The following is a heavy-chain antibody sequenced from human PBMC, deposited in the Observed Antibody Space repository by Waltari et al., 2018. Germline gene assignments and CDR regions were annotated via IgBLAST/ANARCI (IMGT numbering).Heavy chain of an antibody. D-gene: IGHD1-26*01. Sequence: QVQLVQSGAEVKKPGASVKVSCKASGYTFTSYYMHWVRQAPGQGLEWMGIINPSGGSTSYAKKYRGRVTMTRDTSTSTVYMELSSLRSEDTAVYYCARPFRGATTAFDIWGQGTMVTVSS. CDR2: INPSGGST. J-gene: IGHJ3*02. CDR3: ARPFRGATTAFDI. V-gene: IGHV1-46*01. CDR1: GYTFTSYY.